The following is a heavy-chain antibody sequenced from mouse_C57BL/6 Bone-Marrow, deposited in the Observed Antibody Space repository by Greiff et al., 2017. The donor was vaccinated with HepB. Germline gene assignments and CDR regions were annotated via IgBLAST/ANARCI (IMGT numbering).Heavy chain of an antibody. CDR1: GYTFTSYW. Sequence: QVQLQQPGAELVKPGASVKLSCKASGYTFTSYWMHWVKQRPGRGLEWIGRIDPNSGGTKYNEKFKSKATLTVDKPSSTAYMQISSLTSEDSAVYYCATLSNYCGSSYDYWGQGTTLTVSS. J-gene: IGHJ2*01. CDR2: IDPNSGGT. V-gene: IGHV1-72*01. D-gene: IGHD1-1*01. CDR3: ATLSNYCGSSYDY.